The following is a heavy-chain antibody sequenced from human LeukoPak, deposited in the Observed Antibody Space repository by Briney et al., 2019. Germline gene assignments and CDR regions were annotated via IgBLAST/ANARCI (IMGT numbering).Heavy chain of an antibody. CDR2: ISYDGSNK. D-gene: IGHD6-6*01. V-gene: IGHV3-30*18. CDR1: GFTFSSYG. Sequence: GGSLRLSCAPSGFTFSSYGMHWVRQAPGKGLEWVAVISYDGSNKYYADSVKGRFTIPRDNSKNTLYLQMNSLRAEDAAVYYCAKAGGRIAALRPFSYWGQGTLVTVSS. J-gene: IGHJ4*02. CDR3: AKAGGRIAALRPFSY.